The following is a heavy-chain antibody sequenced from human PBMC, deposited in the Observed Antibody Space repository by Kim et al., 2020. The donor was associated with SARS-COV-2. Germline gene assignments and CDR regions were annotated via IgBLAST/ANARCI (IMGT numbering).Heavy chain of an antibody. Sequence: SETLSLTCTVSGGSISSGGYYWSWIRQHPGKGLEWIGYIYYSGSTYYNPSLKSRVTISVDTSKNQFSLKLSSVTAADTAVYYCARDPVGDVWGSYRYDGSGAFDIWGQGTMVTVSS. V-gene: IGHV4-31*03. CDR2: IYYSGST. J-gene: IGHJ3*02. D-gene: IGHD3-16*02. CDR1: GGSISSGGYY. CDR3: ARDPVGDVWGSYRYDGSGAFDI.